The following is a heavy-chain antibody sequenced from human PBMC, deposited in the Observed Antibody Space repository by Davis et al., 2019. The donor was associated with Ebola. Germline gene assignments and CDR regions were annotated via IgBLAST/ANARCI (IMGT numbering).Heavy chain of an antibody. J-gene: IGHJ3*02. CDR2: ISSSSSTI. V-gene: IGHV3-11*04. D-gene: IGHD2/OR15-2a*01. CDR1: GFTFSDYY. Sequence: GESLKISCAASGFTFSDYYMSWIRQAPGKGLEWVSYISSSSSTIYYADSVKGRFTISRDNAKNSLYLQMNSLRDEDTAVYYCARVRWSNFLQNAFDIWGQGTMVTVSS. CDR3: ARVRWSNFLQNAFDI.